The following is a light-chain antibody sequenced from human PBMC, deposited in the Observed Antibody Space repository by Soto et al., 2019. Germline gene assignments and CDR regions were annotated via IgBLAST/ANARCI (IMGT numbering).Light chain of an antibody. CDR3: QRYNSAPWT. CDR2: GAS. J-gene: IGKJ1*01. Sequence: DIQMTQSPSSLSASVGDRVTITCRASQGINNYLVWYQQKPGKVPKLLIYGASTLQSGVPSRFSGSGSGTDFTLTMSSLQPEDGATYYCQRYNSAPWTFGQGTKVEIK. CDR1: QGINNY. V-gene: IGKV1-27*01.